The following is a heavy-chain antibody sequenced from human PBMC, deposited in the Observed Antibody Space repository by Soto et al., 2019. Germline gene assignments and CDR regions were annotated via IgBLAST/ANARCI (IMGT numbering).Heavy chain of an antibody. Sequence: ASVKVSCKASGYTFTGYYMHWVRQAPGQGLEWMGWINPNSGGTNYAQKFQGRVTMTRDTSISTAYMELSRLRSDDTAVYYCARTGDCGGDCYRLGWYFDLWGRGTLVTVSS. CDR2: INPNSGGT. D-gene: IGHD2-21*02. CDR1: GYTFTGYY. J-gene: IGHJ2*01. CDR3: ARTGDCGGDCYRLGWYFDL. V-gene: IGHV1-2*02.